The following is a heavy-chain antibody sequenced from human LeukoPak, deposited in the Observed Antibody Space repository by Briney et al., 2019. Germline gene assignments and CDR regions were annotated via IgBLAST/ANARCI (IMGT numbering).Heavy chain of an antibody. V-gene: IGHV3-21*01. Sequence: VGSLRLSCAASGFTFSNYVINWVRQAPGKGLEWVSSISSGSTYIYYADLVKGRFTISRDNANSSLYLQMSSLRDEDTAVYYCAKSSSSGLKSYYFDYWGHGTLVTVSS. J-gene: IGHJ4*01. CDR2: ISSGSTYI. CDR1: GFTFSNYV. CDR3: AKSSSSGLKSYYFDY. D-gene: IGHD6-13*01.